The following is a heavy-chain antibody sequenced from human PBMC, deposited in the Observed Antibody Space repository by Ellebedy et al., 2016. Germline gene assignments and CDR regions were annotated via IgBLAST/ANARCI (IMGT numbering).Heavy chain of an antibody. CDR3: ARVNFAGGTRFDP. V-gene: IGHV4-30-4*01. Sequence: SETLSLXCTVSGGSISSGDYYWSWIRQPPGKGLEWIGYISYSGSAYYNPSLKSRVTISVDTSKNQFSLKVNSVTAADTAVYYCARVNFAGGTRFDPWGQGTLVTVSS. CDR1: GGSISSGDYY. D-gene: IGHD2-2*01. J-gene: IGHJ5*02. CDR2: ISYSGSA.